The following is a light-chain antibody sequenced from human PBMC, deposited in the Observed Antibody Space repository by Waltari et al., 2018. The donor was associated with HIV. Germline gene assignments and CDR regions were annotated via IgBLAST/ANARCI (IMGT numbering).Light chain of an antibody. V-gene: IGLV2-8*01. CDR3: SSYSGGNNFDVV. CDR1: STDVGGYNY. CDR2: EVS. J-gene: IGLJ2*01. Sequence: QSALTQPPSASGSPGQSVTTSCTGTSTDVGGYNYVSWYQQHPGKAPKLMIYEVSERPSGVPDRFSGSKSGNTASLTVSGLQAEDEADYYCSSYSGGNNFDVVFGGGTKLTVL.